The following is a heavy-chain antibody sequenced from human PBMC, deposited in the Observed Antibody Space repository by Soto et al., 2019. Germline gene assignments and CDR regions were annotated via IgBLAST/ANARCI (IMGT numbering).Heavy chain of an antibody. V-gene: IGHV5-51*01. CDR3: ARRARGIAVADNYFDY. J-gene: IGHJ4*02. Sequence: EVQLVQSGAEVKKPGESLKISCKGSGYSFTSYWIGWVRQMPGKGLEWMGIIYPGDYDTRYSPSFQGQVTISADKSISHAYLQGRSLNDSDNAMYYCARRARGIAVADNYFDYWGQGTLVTVSS. CDR2: IYPGDYDT. CDR1: GYSFTSYW. D-gene: IGHD6-19*01.